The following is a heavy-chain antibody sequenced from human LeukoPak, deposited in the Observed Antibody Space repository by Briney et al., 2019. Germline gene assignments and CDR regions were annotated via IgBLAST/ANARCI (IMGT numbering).Heavy chain of an antibody. CDR1: SGSISSSSYY. CDR3: ARQERGYDGSGHRAFDI. CDR2: FYYSGST. J-gene: IGHJ3*02. Sequence: PSETLSLTCAVSSGSISSSSYYWGWIRQPPGKGLEWIGSFYYSGSTYYNPSLKSRVTLSLDTSKDQFSLKLRSVTAADTAVYYCARQERGYDGSGHRAFDIWGQGTMVTISS. D-gene: IGHD3-22*01. V-gene: IGHV4-39*01.